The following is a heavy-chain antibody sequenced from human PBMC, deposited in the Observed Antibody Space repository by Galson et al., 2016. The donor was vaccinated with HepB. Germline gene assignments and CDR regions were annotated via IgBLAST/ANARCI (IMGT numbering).Heavy chain of an antibody. V-gene: IGHV4-34*01. CDR3: VKAPRNVDVGGAATPIPIDAFDV. CDR1: GSFRGFY. Sequence: GSFRGFYWTWIRQSPGKGLEWVGESDYTGRSNYNPSLKSRVTLTIDPSKNQFSLKLNSVTAADTAAYYCVKAPRNVDVGGAATPIPIDAFDVWAQGTMVTVTS. CDR2: SDYTGRS. D-gene: IGHD1-14*01. J-gene: IGHJ3*01.